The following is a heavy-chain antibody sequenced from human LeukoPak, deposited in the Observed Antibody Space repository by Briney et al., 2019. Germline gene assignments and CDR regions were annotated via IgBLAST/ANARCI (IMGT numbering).Heavy chain of an antibody. J-gene: IGHJ4*02. CDR3: ARCIARKFYLDY. V-gene: IGHV3-33*01. Sequence: PGGSLRLSCAASGFTFSSYGMHWVRQAPGKGLEWVAVIWYDGSNKYYADSVKGRFTISRDNSKNTLYLQMNSLRAEDTAVYYCARCIARKFYLDYWGLGTLVTVSS. CDR1: GFTFSSYG. CDR2: IWYDGSNK. D-gene: IGHD6-13*01.